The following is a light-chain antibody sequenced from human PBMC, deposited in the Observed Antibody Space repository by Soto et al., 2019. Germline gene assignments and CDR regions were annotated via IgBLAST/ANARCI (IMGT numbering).Light chain of an antibody. J-gene: IGKJ5*01. V-gene: IGKV1-39*01. CDR3: QQANSFPFT. CDR1: QNIGNY. CDR2: AAS. Sequence: DIQMTQSPSSLSASVGDRVTITCRSSQNIGNYVNWYQQKPGKAPKLLIYAASSLQSGVPSRFSGSGSGTDFTLTISSLQPEDFATYYCQQANSFPFTFGQGTRLEI.